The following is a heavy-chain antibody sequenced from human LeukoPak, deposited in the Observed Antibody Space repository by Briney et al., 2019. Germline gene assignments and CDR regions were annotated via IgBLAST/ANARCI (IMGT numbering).Heavy chain of an antibody. Sequence: SETLSLTCTVSGVSISSYYWSWIRQPPGKGLEWIGYIYYSGSTNYNPSLKSRVTISVDTSKNQFSLKLSSVTAADTAVYYCARGGGYCSSTSCYTDFDYWGQGTLVTVSS. CDR2: IYYSGST. J-gene: IGHJ4*02. V-gene: IGHV4-59*01. D-gene: IGHD2-2*02. CDR1: GVSISSYY. CDR3: ARGGGYCSSTSCYTDFDY.